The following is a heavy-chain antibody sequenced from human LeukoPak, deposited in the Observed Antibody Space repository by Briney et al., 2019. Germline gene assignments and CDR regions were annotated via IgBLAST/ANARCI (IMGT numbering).Heavy chain of an antibody. CDR1: GFTVSSNY. CDR2: IYSGGRT. D-gene: IGHD1-26*01. Sequence: PGGSLRLSCAASGFTVSSNYMSWVRQAPGKGLEWVSIIYSGGRTYYADSVKGRFTFSRDNSKNTLYFQMNSLRAEDTAIYYCARAGILGATPYFDYWGQGTLVTVSS. J-gene: IGHJ4*02. CDR3: ARAGILGATPYFDY. V-gene: IGHV3-53*01.